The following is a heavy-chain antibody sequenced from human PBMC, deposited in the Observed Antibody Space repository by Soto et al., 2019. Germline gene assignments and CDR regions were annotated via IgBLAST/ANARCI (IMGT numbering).Heavy chain of an antibody. Sequence: QVQLVQSGAEVKKPGSSVKVSCKASGGIFSSYTISWVRQAPGQGLEWMGRIIPILGIANYAQKFQGRVTITADKSTSTAYMELSSLRSEDTAVYYCARDRMYYYDSSGYYYLDYWGQGTLVTVSS. J-gene: IGHJ4*02. V-gene: IGHV1-69*08. D-gene: IGHD3-22*01. CDR1: GGIFSSYT. CDR2: IIPILGIA. CDR3: ARDRMYYYDSSGYYYLDY.